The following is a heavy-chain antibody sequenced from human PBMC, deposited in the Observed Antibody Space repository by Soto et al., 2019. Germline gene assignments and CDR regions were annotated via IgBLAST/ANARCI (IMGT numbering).Heavy chain of an antibody. Sequence: GGSLRLSCAASGFTFSSYAMSWVRQAPGKGLEWVSAISGSGGSTYYADSVKGRFTISRDNSKNTLYLQMNSLRAEDTAVYYGAKDIAAQYCSSTSCYGNWFDPWGQGTLVTVSS. CDR2: ISGSGGST. D-gene: IGHD2-2*01. V-gene: IGHV3-23*01. J-gene: IGHJ5*02. CDR1: GFTFSSYA. CDR3: AKDIAAQYCSSTSCYGNWFDP.